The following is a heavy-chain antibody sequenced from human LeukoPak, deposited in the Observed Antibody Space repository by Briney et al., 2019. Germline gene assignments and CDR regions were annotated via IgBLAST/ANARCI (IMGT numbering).Heavy chain of an antibody. D-gene: IGHD2-2*01. V-gene: IGHV3-23*01. CDR2: ISASANST. CDR3: ARGPSCTSTSCYVIGALDI. Sequence: GGSLRLSCAASGFTFDIYAMTWVRQAPGKGPDWVSGISASANSTYYADSVKGRFIISRDNSKNTLYLQMNSLRVDDMAVYYCARGPSCTSTSCYVIGALDIWGLGTTVTVSS. J-gene: IGHJ3*02. CDR1: GFTFDIYA.